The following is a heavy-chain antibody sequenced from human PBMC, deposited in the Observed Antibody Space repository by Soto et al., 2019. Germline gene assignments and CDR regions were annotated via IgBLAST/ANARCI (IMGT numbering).Heavy chain of an antibody. Sequence: SQTLSRTCVIPGDSVSSNSAAWNCNRLSPSRGLEWLARTYYRSRWYNDYAVSVRSRITVNPDTSKNQFSLQLTSVTPEDTAVYYCAGTTSHQWYYMDVWGKGTTVTVSS. CDR1: GDSVSSNSAA. CDR2: TYYRSRWYN. V-gene: IGHV6-1*01. J-gene: IGHJ6*03. CDR3: AGTTSHQWYYMDV. D-gene: IGHD1-7*01.